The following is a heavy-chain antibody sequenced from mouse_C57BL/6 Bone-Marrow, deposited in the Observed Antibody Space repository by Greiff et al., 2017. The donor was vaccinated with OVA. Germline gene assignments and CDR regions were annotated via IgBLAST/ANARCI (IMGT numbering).Heavy chain of an antibody. V-gene: IGHV1-39*01. CDR1: GYSFTDYN. CDR3: ARTVYYGNYDYAMDY. Sequence: VKLQQSGPELVKPGASVTISCKASGYSFTDYNMNWVKQSNGKSLEWIGVINPNYGTTSYNQKFKGTATLTVDQSSSTAYMQLTSLTSEDSAVYDCARTVYYGNYDYAMDYWGQGTSVTVSS. D-gene: IGHD2-1*01. CDR2: INPNYGTT. J-gene: IGHJ4*01.